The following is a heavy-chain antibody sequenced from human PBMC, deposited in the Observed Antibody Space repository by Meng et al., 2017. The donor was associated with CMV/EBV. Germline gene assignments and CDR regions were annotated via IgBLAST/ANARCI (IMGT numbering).Heavy chain of an antibody. CDR3: ARDLKSFDFWSGYSNSYYYGMDV. Sequence: ASVKVSCKASGYTFTGYYMHWVRQAPGQGLEWMGWINPNSGGTNYAQKFQGRVTMTRDTSISTAYMELSRLRSDDTAVYYCARDLKSFDFWSGYSNSYYYGMDVWGQGTTVTVSS. J-gene: IGHJ6*02. CDR1: GYTFTGYY. D-gene: IGHD3-3*01. CDR2: INPNSGGT. V-gene: IGHV1-2*02.